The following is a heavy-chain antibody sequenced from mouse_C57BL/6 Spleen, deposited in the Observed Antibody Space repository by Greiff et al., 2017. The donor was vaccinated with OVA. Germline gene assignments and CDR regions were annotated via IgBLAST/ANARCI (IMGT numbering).Heavy chain of an antibody. Sequence: DVQLQESGPELVKPGASVKMSCKASGYTFTDYNMHWVKQSHGKSLEWIGYINPNNGGTSYNQKFKGKATLTVNKSSSTAYMELRSLTSEDSAVYYCARIGGWGYYAMDYWGQGTSVTVSS. CDR3: ARIGGWGYYAMDY. CDR1: GYTFTDYN. CDR2: INPNNGGT. D-gene: IGHD3-1*01. J-gene: IGHJ4*01. V-gene: IGHV1-22*01.